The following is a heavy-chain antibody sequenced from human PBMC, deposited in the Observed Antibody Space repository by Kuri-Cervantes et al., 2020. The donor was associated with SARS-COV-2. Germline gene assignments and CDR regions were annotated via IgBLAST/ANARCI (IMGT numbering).Heavy chain of an antibody. CDR2: FDPEGGET. V-gene: IGHV1-24*01. Sequence: ASVKVSCKVSGYTLTELSMHWVRQAPGKGLEWMGGFDPEGGETIYAQKFQGRVTMTEDKSTDTAYMELSSLRSEDTAVYYCATAPKSRGYYYAPFYFDYWGQGTLVTVSS. CDR1: GYTLTELS. D-gene: IGHD3-22*01. CDR3: ATAPKSRGYYYAPFYFDY. J-gene: IGHJ4*02.